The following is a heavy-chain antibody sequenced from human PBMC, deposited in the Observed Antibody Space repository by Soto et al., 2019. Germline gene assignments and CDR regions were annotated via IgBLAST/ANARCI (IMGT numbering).Heavy chain of an antibody. Sequence: ASVKVSCKASGYTFTSYYMHWVRQAPGQGLEWMGIINPSGGSTSYAQKFQGRVTMTRDTSTSTVYMELSSPRSEDTAVYYCARGPAAGYCSGGSCGFDIWGQGTMVTVSS. CDR2: INPSGGST. CDR3: ARGPAAGYCSGGSCGFDI. D-gene: IGHD2-15*01. J-gene: IGHJ3*02. V-gene: IGHV1-46*01. CDR1: GYTFTSYY.